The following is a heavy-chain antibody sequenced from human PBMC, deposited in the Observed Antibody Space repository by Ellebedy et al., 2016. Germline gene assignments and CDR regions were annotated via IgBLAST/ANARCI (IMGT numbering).Heavy chain of an antibody. V-gene: IGHV3-30*13. J-gene: IGHJ6*02. CDR3: AKVRSPDFFNNYGMDV. Sequence: GGSLRLSXAASGFTVNRYGIHWVRQAPGKGLEWVALISDDGSDKIYRDSVKGRFTISRDNSRFRVYLQMSSLRVEDTGVYFCAKVRSPDFFNNYGMDVWGQGTTVTVSS. D-gene: IGHD1-14*01. CDR1: GFTVNRYG. CDR2: ISDDGSDK.